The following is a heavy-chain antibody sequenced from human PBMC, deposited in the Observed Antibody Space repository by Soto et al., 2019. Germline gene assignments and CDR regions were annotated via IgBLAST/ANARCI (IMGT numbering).Heavy chain of an antibody. CDR2: ISSSSSTI. V-gene: IGHV3-48*01. CDR3: ARDFPYALAV. J-gene: IGHJ6*04. Sequence: EVQLVESGGGLVQPGGSLRLSCAASGFTFSSYSMNWVRQAPGKGLEWVSYISSSSSTIYYADSVKGRFTISRDNAKNSLYLQMNSLRAEDTAVYYCARDFPYALAVWGKGTTVTVSS. D-gene: IGHD3-16*01. CDR1: GFTFSSYS.